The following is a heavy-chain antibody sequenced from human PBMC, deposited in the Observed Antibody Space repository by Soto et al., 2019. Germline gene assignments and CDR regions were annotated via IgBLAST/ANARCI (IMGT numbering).Heavy chain of an antibody. CDR1: GYTFTSYG. J-gene: IGHJ4*02. D-gene: IGHD2-21*02. Sequence: ASVKVSCKASGYTFTSYGISWVRQAPGQGLEWMGWISAYNGNTKYAQKLQGRVTMTRDTSTSTVFMELSSLRSADTAVYYCARGGHIAVVTASFDYWGQGTLVTVSS. CDR2: ISAYNGNT. V-gene: IGHV1-18*01. CDR3: ARGGHIAVVTASFDY.